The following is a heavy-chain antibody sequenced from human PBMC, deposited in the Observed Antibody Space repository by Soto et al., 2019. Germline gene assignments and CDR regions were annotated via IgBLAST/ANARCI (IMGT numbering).Heavy chain of an antibody. D-gene: IGHD1-26*01. J-gene: IGHJ3*01. V-gene: IGHV3-74*01. Sequence: EVQLVESGGGLVQPGGSLRLSCAASGFTFSSYWMHWVRQAPGKGLVWVSHISTDGSYTTYADSVKGRFTISRDNAKKALYLQMNSQRAEGTAVYYCARGGWGWGQGTMVTVSS. CDR2: ISTDGSYT. CDR3: ARGGWG. CDR1: GFTFSSYW.